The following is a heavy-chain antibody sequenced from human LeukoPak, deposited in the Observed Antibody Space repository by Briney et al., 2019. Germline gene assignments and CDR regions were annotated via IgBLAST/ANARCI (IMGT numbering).Heavy chain of an antibody. CDR3: ARDRAYSAFDY. V-gene: IGHV3-7*03. J-gene: IGHJ4*02. Sequence: GGSLRLSGVVSGFTFRTSWMTWVRQAPGRGLERVAIINPDGSEKYYLESLKGRITISRDNAENSVHLQMNSLKAEDTAIYCARDRAYSAFDYWGQGTLVTVSS. D-gene: IGHD1-26*01. CDR1: GFTFRTSW. CDR2: INPDGSEK.